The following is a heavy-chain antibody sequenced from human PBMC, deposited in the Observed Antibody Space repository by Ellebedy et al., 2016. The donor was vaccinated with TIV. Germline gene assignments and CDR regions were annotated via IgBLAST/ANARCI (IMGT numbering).Heavy chain of an antibody. D-gene: IGHD6-19*01. CDR2: IKQDGSEK. V-gene: IGHV3-7*03. CDR3: AGGISVAGTSLGF. J-gene: IGHJ4*02. Sequence: GESLKISCAASGFTFSSYWMSWVRQAPGKGLEWVANIKQDGSEKYYVDSVKGRFTIYRDNSKNTLYLQMNSLRAEDTAVYYCAGGISVAGTSLGFWGQGTLVTVSS. CDR1: GFTFSSYW.